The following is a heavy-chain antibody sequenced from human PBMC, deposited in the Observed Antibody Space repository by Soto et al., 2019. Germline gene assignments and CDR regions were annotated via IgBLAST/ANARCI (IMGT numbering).Heavy chain of an antibody. D-gene: IGHD3-22*01. V-gene: IGHV3-21*01. Sequence: GGSLRLSCAASGFTFSSYSMNWVRQAPGKGLEWVSSISSSSSYIYYADSVKGRFTISRDNAKNSLYLQMNSLRAEDTAVYYCASQSNYYDSSGYYPSWGQGTLVTVSS. J-gene: IGHJ4*02. CDR3: ASQSNYYDSSGYYPS. CDR1: GFTFSSYS. CDR2: ISSSSSYI.